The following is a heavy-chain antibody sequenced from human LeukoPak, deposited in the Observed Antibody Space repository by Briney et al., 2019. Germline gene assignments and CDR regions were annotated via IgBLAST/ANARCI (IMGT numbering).Heavy chain of an antibody. CDR2: INPSGGST. J-gene: IGHJ6*03. Sequence: ASVKVSCKSSGYTFTSYYMHWVRQAPGQGLEWMGIINPSGGSTSYAQKVQGRVTMTRDPSTSTVYMELSSLRSEDTAVYYCARDGPIYGGNSDYYYYMDVWGKGTTVTVSS. D-gene: IGHD4-23*01. CDR3: ARDGPIYGGNSDYYYYMDV. V-gene: IGHV1-46*01. CDR1: GYTFTSYY.